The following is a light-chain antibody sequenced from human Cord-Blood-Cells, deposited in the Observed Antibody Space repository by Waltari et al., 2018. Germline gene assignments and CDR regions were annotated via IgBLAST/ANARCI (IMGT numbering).Light chain of an antibody. Sequence: DIVMTQSPDSLAVSLGGRATINCKPSQRVLYSPHNKNYLAWYQQKPGQPPKLLIYWASTRESGVPDRFSGSGSGTEFTLTISSLQAEDVAVYYCQQYYSTPPWTFGQGTKVEIK. CDR2: WAS. V-gene: IGKV4-1*01. CDR3: QQYYSTPPWT. CDR1: QRVLYSPHNKNY. J-gene: IGKJ1*01.